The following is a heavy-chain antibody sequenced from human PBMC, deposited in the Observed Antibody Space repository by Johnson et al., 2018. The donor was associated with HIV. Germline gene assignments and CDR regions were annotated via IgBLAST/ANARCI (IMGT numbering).Heavy chain of an antibody. V-gene: IGHV3-53*01. CDR1: GFTVSSNY. D-gene: IGHD2-15*01. CDR3: ARDSVILVDGAFDI. J-gene: IGHJ3*02. CDR2: IYSGGST. Sequence: VQLVESGGGLLQPGGSLRLSCAASGFTVSSNYMSWVRQAPGKGLEWVSVIYSGGSTYYADSVKGRFTISRDNSKNTLYLQMNSLRAEDTAVYYCARDSVILVDGAFDIWGQGTMVTVSS.